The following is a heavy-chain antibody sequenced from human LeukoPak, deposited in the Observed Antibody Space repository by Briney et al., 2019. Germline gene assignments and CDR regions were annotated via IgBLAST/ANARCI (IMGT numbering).Heavy chain of an antibody. J-gene: IGHJ4*02. CDR3: ARRDSRGYSVPPDY. CDR2: IDPSDSYT. D-gene: IGHD3-22*01. Sequence: KTGESLKISCKGSGYSFTSYWITWVRQMPGEGVEWIGIIDPSDSYTNYSPSFQGHVTISADKSITTACLQWSSLKASDTAMYYCARRDSRGYSVPPDYWGQGTLVTVSS. CDR1: GYSFTSYW. V-gene: IGHV5-10-1*01.